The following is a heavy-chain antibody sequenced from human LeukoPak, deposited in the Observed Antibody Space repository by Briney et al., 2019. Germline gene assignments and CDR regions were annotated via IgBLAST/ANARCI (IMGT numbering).Heavy chain of an antibody. J-gene: IGHJ4*02. D-gene: IGHD2-21*02. CDR3: AKEGGDWGEGYFDY. CDR2: ISDGGSTI. CDR1: GFTFSDSY. Sequence: GGSLRHSCAASGFTFSDSYMSWFRQAPGKGLEWVSYISDGGSTIYYADSVKGRFTISRDKAKNTLYMEMNTVRDEGTGVYNGAKEGGDWGEGYFDYWGQGTLVTVSS. V-gene: IGHV3-11*01.